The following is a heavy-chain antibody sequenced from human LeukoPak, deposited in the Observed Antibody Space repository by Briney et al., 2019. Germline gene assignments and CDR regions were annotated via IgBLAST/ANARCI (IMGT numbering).Heavy chain of an antibody. D-gene: IGHD6-19*01. CDR1: GYTFTSYD. Sequence: ASVKVSCKASGYTFTSYDINWVRQATGQGPEWMGWMNPNSGNTGYAQKFQGRVTMTRNTSISTAYMELSSLRSEDTAVYYCARVGVAVANFDYWGQGTLVTVSS. CDR2: MNPNSGNT. CDR3: ARVGVAVANFDY. J-gene: IGHJ4*02. V-gene: IGHV1-8*01.